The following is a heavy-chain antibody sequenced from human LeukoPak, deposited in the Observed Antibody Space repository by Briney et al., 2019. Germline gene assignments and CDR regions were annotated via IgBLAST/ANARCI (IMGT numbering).Heavy chain of an antibody. Sequence: GSLRLACVVYGGSFSSYYWSWIRQPPGKGLEWIGEINHSGSTNYNPSLKSRVTISVDTSKNQFSLKLSSVTAADTAVYYCARNTWKYYDSSGYYRWLSAFDIWGQGTMVTVSS. CDR3: ARNTWKYYDSSGYYRWLSAFDI. D-gene: IGHD3-22*01. V-gene: IGHV4-34*01. CDR2: INHSGST. J-gene: IGHJ3*02. CDR1: GGSFSSYY.